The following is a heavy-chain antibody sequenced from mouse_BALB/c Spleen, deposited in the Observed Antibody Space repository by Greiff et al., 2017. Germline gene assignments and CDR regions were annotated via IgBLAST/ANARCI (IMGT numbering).Heavy chain of an antibody. CDR3: ARDAPIYYGYPFAY. Sequence: EVKLVESGGGLVQPGGSLRLSCATSGFTFSDFYMEWVRQPPGKRLEWIAASRNKANDYTTEYSASVKGRFIVSRDTSQSILYLQMNALRAEDTAIYYCARDAPIYYGYPFAYWGQGTLVTVSA. D-gene: IGHD2-2*01. CDR2: SRNKANDYTT. V-gene: IGHV7-1*02. J-gene: IGHJ3*01. CDR1: GFTFSDFY.